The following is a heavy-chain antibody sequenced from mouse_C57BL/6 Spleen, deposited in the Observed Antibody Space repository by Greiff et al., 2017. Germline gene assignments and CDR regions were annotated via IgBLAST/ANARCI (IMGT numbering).Heavy chain of an antibody. D-gene: IGHD1-1*01. CDR2: INPNYGTT. J-gene: IGHJ3*01. CDR3: VRVDWSSSFAY. Sequence: VQLQQSGPELVKPGASVKISCKASGYSFTDYNMNWVKQSNGKSLEWIGVINPNYGTTSYNQKFKGKATLTVDESSSTAYMQLNSLTSEDSAGYGGVRVDWSSSFAYWGQGTLVTVSA. V-gene: IGHV1-39*01. CDR1: GYSFTDYN.